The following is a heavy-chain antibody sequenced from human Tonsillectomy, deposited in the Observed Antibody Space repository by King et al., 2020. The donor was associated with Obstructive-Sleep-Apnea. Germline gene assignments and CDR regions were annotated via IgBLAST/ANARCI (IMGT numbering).Heavy chain of an antibody. Sequence: LQLQESGPGLVKPSETLSLTCTVFGGSIGNYYWSGVRQPPGRVLEWIGFVYTRRSNIYNPPPMSRVTISLDTSKNQFSLRLTSVTAADAAVYYCAKDASGTYYNWFDPWGQGIPVTVSS. CDR3: AKDASGTYYNWFDP. CDR2: VYTRRSN. J-gene: IGHJ5*02. D-gene: IGHD3-10*01. V-gene: IGHV4-59*01. CDR1: GGSIGNYY.